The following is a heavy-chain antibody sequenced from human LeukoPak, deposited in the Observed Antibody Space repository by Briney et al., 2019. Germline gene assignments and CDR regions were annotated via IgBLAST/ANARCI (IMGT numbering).Heavy chain of an antibody. V-gene: IGHV5-51*01. CDR1: GYTFSNYW. J-gene: IGHJ5*02. CDR2: IYPGDSHT. D-gene: IGHD3-16*01. CDR3: ARLYTRLTRSIWGRVDP. Sequence: GESLKISCWGSGYTFSNYWIAWVRQTHAKGLDWIGIIYPGDSHTRYSPSFQGQVTISADKSRGTAYLQWNSLKASDTAIYYCARLYTRLTRSIWGRVDPWGQGTLVTVSS.